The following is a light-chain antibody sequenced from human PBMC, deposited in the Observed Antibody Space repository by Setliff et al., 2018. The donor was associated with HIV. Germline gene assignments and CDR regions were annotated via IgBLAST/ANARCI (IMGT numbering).Light chain of an antibody. J-gene: IGLJ1*01. CDR2: DVG. Sequence: QSALTQPASVSGSPGQSITISCTGTSDDIGYYNYVSWYQQHPGKAPKILIYDVGNRPSGISDRFSGSKSGNTASLTISGLQAEDEADYYCSSYKFGSTLVFGAVTKVTVL. CDR3: SSYKFGSTLV. CDR1: SDDIGYYNY. V-gene: IGLV2-14*03.